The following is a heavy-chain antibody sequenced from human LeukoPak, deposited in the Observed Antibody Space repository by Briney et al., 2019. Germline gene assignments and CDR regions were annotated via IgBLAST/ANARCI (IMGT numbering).Heavy chain of an antibody. V-gene: IGHV4-59*01. CDR3: ARVVNYYYDSSGYLYYFDY. Sequence: SETLSLTCTVSGGSISTYFWSWIRQPPGKGLEWIGFGYYNGTTKYDPSLQSRVTISLDTSKNQFSLKLRSVSTADTAVYYCARVVNYYYDSSGYLYYFDYWGQGTLVTVSS. CDR2: GYYNGTT. CDR1: GGSISTYF. D-gene: IGHD3-22*01. J-gene: IGHJ4*02.